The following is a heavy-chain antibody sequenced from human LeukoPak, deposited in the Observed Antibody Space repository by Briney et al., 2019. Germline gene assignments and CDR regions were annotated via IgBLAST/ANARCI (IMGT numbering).Heavy chain of an antibody. D-gene: IGHD1-26*01. CDR1: GFTFSNYA. CDR2: IYSGGST. Sequence: HPGGSLRLSCAASGFTFSNYAMNWVRQAPGKGLEWVSVIYSGGSTYYADSVKGRFTISRDDSKNTLYLQMNSLGAEDTAVYYCARSRYSDGWGLFDYWGQGALVSVSS. CDR3: ARSRYSDGWGLFDY. J-gene: IGHJ4*02. V-gene: IGHV3-23*03.